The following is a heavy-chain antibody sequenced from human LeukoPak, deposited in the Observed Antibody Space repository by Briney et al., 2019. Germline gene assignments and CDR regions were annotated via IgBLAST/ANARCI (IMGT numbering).Heavy chain of an antibody. J-gene: IGHJ4*02. D-gene: IGHD3-22*01. Sequence: GGSLRLPCAASGFTFSSYGMHWVRQAPGKGLEWVAVIWYDGSNKYYADSVKGRFTISRDNSKNTLYLQMISLRAEDTAVYYCARDPTAYYDSSGYYLNTIDYWGQGTLVTVSS. CDR1: GFTFSSYG. CDR3: ARDPTAYYDSSGYYLNTIDY. V-gene: IGHV3-33*08. CDR2: IWYDGSNK.